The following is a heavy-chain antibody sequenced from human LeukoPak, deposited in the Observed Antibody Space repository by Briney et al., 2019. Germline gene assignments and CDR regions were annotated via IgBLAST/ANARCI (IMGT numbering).Heavy chain of an antibody. CDR3: ARSDILTGYYFDY. CDR2: IYYSGST. D-gene: IGHD3-9*01. CDR1: GGSISGYY. V-gene: IGHV4-59*01. Sequence: SETLSLTCTVSGGSISGYYWSWIRQPPGKGLERIGYIYYSGSTNYNPSLKSRVTISVDTSKNQFSLKLSSVTAADTAVYYCARSDILTGYYFDYWGQGTLVTVSS. J-gene: IGHJ4*02.